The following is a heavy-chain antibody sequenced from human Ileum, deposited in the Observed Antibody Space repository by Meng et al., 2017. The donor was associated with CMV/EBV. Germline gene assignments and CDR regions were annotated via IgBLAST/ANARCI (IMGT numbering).Heavy chain of an antibody. J-gene: IGHJ4*02. Sequence: EVQLLESXGAWIQPGXSLRRSXAASGFTFSTYAMTWVRQAPGKGLEWVSTVSQGGTITYYADSVKGRFTISRDNSKNTLYVQMNSLRAEDTAVYYCAKLHPSTTSSFFDYWGQGTLVTVSS. V-gene: IGHV3-23*01. D-gene: IGHD6-6*01. CDR3: AKLHPSTTSSFFDY. CDR2: VSQGGTIT. CDR1: GFTFSTYA.